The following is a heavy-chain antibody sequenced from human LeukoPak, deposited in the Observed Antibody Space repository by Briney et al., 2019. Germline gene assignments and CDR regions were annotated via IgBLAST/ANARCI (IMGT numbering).Heavy chain of an antibody. V-gene: IGHV4-59*01. CDR1: GGSISSYY. Sequence: SETLSLTCTVSGGSISSYYWSWIRQPPGKGLEWLGNIYYSGSTNYKPSLKSRLTISLDTSKNQFSLKLSSVTAADTAVYYCARDHRGSGWYTGGYFQHWGQGTLVTVSS. CDR2: IYYSGST. CDR3: ARDHRGSGWYTGGYFQH. J-gene: IGHJ1*01. D-gene: IGHD6-19*01.